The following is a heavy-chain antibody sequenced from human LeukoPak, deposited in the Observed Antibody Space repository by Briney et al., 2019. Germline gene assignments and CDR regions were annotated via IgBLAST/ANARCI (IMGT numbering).Heavy chain of an antibody. CDR2: IYYSGST. J-gene: IGHJ3*02. V-gene: IGHV4-31*03. CDR3: ASYCGGDCYSRLDDAFDI. CDR1: GGSISSGGYY. D-gene: IGHD2-21*02. Sequence: SETLSLTCTVSGGSISSGGYYWRWIRQHPGKGLEWIGYIYYSGSTYYNPSLKSRVTISVDTSKNQFSLKLSSVTAADTAVYYCASYCGGDCYSRLDDAFDIWGQGTMVTVSS.